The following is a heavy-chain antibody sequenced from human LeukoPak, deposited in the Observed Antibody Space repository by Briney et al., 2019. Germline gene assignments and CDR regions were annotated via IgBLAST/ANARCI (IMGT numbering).Heavy chain of an antibody. J-gene: IGHJ4*02. CDR2: ISSSSRDT. CDR1: GFTFSDYY. Sequence: GGTLRLSCAPSGFTFSDYYMSWICHAPRKGLEWLSYISSSSRDTKYEYSGKGRCTISRENGKNSMYLQMNSLRAEDTAVYYCAREARGGAAWGQGSLVTVSS. V-gene: IGHV3-11*06. D-gene: IGHD3-10*01. CDR3: AREARGGAA.